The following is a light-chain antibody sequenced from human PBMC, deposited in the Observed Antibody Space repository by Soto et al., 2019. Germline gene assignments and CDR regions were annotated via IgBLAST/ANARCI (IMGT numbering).Light chain of an antibody. CDR3: SSYTSSGTQGV. CDR2: EVS. J-gene: IGLJ1*01. V-gene: IGLV2-14*01. CDR1: SGDVGDYNF. Sequence: QSALTQPASVSGSDGQSITISCTGTSGDVGDYNFVSWYQQRPDKDPKLMIYEVSNRTSGVSNRFSGSKSGTTASLTISGLQGDDEADYYCSSYTSSGTQGVFGTGTKLTVL.